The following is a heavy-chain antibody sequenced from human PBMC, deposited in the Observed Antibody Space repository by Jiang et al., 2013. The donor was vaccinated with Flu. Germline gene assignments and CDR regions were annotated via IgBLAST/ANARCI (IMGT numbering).Heavy chain of an antibody. J-gene: IGHJ4*02. V-gene: IGHV6-1*01. Sequence: SQTLSLTCAISGDSVSTNNVAWNWIRQSPSRGLEWLGRTYYRSTWNSDYALSVRGRLTINPDTPKNQFSLQVNSVTPEDTAVYYCARGRSGLNYFDYWGQG. CDR3: ARGRSGLNYFDY. D-gene: IGHD7-27*01. CDR1: GDSVSTNNVA. CDR2: TYYRSTWNS.